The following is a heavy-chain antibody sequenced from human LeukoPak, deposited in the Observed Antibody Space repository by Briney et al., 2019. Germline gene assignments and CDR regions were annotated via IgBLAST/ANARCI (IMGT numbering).Heavy chain of an antibody. CDR1: GFTFSSFG. Sequence: GGSLRLSCAASGFTFSSFGMNWVRQAPGRGLEWISYISTSSLNTIHYADSVKGRFTISRDNAKNSLFLQMNSLRAEDTAVYYCARSLSTDFDYWGQGILVTVSS. J-gene: IGHJ4*02. D-gene: IGHD5/OR15-5a*01. V-gene: IGHV3-48*04. CDR2: ISTSSLNTI. CDR3: ARSLSTDFDY.